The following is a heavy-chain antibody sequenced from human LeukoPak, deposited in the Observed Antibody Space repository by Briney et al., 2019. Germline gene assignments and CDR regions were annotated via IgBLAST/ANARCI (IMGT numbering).Heavy chain of an antibody. Sequence: GRSLRLSCAASGFTFSSYGMHWVRQAPGKGLEWVADIWFDGKNEHFADSVKGRFTISRDNSKNTMYLQINSLRAEDTAVYYCAKDRHCANGVCHSPPGMDVWGQGTTVTVSS. D-gene: IGHD2-8*01. CDR3: AKDRHCANGVCHSPPGMDV. J-gene: IGHJ6*02. CDR1: GFTFSSYG. CDR2: IWFDGKNE. V-gene: IGHV3-33*06.